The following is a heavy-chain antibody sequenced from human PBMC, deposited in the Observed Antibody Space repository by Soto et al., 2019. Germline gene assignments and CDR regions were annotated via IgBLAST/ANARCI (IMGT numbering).Heavy chain of an antibody. D-gene: IGHD2-15*01. CDR3: AYLPCSGGSCYWFSYSGMDV. CDR1: GFSLSTSGVG. Sequence: QITLKESGPTLVKPTQTLTLTCTFSGFSLSTSGVGVAWIRQPPGKALEWLALIYWDDDKRYRPSLETRLTITKDTYNNQVVLTMTHMDSVDTATYYCAYLPCSGGSCYWFSYSGMDVWGQGNTVTVSS. J-gene: IGHJ6*02. CDR2: IYWDDDK. V-gene: IGHV2-5*02.